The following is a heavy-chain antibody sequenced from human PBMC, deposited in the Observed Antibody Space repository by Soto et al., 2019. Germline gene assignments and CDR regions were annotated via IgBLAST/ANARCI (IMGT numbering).Heavy chain of an antibody. D-gene: IGHD3-10*01. Sequence: GESLKISCAASGFHFGPFWMHWVRQAPGKGLVWVSHINSDGSTIVYADSVKGRFTISRDNAKNTLYLQMNSLRVEDTAVYFCARDRGLPDSFDIWGQGTMVTVSS. CDR2: INSDGSTI. CDR1: GFHFGPFW. J-gene: IGHJ3*02. V-gene: IGHV3-74*01. CDR3: ARDRGLPDSFDI.